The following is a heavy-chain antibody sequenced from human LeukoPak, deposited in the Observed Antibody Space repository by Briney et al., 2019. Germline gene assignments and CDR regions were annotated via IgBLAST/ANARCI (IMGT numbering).Heavy chain of an antibody. CDR3: VLMFRGLPY. CDR1: GVTINDHY. J-gene: IGHJ1*01. CDR2: IRSTT. Sequence: GGYLSLYCEASGVTINDHYMDWHRQAQGQGLEWVVHIRSTTFYAASVIGRCTISRDTSKNSVYVQMNSLNTEDTAIYYCVLMFRGLPYWGQGTMVTVSS. D-gene: IGHD3-10*01. V-gene: IGHV3-72*01.